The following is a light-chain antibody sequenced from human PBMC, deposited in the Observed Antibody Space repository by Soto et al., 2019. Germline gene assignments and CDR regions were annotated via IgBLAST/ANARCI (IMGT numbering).Light chain of an antibody. Sequence: EIVMTQSPATLSVSPGERATLSCSASQSVSSNLAWYQQKPGQAPRLLIYGASTRATGIPARFSGSASGTEFTLTITSLQSEDFAVYYCQQYNNWPPLTFGGGTKVEIK. J-gene: IGKJ4*01. V-gene: IGKV3-15*01. CDR3: QQYNNWPPLT. CDR1: QSVSSN. CDR2: GAS.